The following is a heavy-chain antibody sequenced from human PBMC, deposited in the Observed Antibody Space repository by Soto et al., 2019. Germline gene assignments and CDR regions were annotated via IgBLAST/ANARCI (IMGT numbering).Heavy chain of an antibody. D-gene: IGHD3-3*01. Sequence: PGGSLRLSCAASGFTFSSYSMNWVRQAPGKGLEWVSSISSSSSYIYYADSVKGRFTISRDNAKSSLYLQMNSLRAEDTAVYYCARDHGVVIIPVSYYYGMDVWGQGTTVTVSS. CDR1: GFTFSSYS. CDR2: ISSSSSYI. J-gene: IGHJ6*02. V-gene: IGHV3-21*01. CDR3: ARDHGVVIIPVSYYYGMDV.